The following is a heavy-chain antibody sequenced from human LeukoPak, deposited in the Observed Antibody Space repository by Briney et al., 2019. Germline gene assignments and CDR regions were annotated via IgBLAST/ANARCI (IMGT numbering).Heavy chain of an antibody. CDR1: GYTFTDFH. CDR3: ARDLDSSWTGYFQP. D-gene: IGHD6-13*01. J-gene: IGHJ1*01. CDR2: INPNDGGT. Sequence: GASVKVSCKASGYTFTDFHMHWVRQAPGQRPEWMGWINPNDGGTNYAQKFQGRVTMTWDTSITTAYMELSSLTSDDTAVYYCARDLDSSWTGYFQPWGQGTLVTVSS. V-gene: IGHV1-2*02.